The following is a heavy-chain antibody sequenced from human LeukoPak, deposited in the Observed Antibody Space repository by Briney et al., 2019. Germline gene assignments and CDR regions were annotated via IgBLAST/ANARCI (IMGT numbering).Heavy chain of an antibody. Sequence: GGSLRLSCAASGFTFSSYCMHWVRQPPGKGLEWVAFIRYDGSDKYYADSVKGRFTISRDNSKNTLYLQMNSLRAEDTAVYYCAKGPGFYFDYWGQGTLVTVSS. CDR2: IRYDGSDK. CDR1: GFTFSSYC. V-gene: IGHV3-30*02. CDR3: AKGPGFYFDY. J-gene: IGHJ4*02.